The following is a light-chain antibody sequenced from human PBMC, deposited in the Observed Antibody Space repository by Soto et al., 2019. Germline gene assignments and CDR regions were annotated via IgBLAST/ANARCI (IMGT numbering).Light chain of an antibody. CDR3: QHYNSYSEA. CDR2: KAS. J-gene: IGKJ1*01. V-gene: IGKV1-5*03. CDR1: QTISSW. Sequence: DIQMTQSPSTLSGSVGDRGTITCRASQTISSWLAWYQQKPGKAPKLLLYKASTLKSGVPLRFSGSGSGTEFTLTISSLQPDDFATYYCQHYNSYSEAFGQGTKVEL.